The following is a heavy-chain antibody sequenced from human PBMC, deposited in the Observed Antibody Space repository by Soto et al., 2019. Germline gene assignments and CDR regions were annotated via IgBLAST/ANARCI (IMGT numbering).Heavy chain of an antibody. CDR3: AREAVEKGYYYYGMDV. V-gene: IGHV4-4*07. J-gene: IGHJ6*02. Sequence: PSETLSLTCTVSGGSISSYYWSWIRQPAGKGLEWIGRIYTSGSTNYNPSLKSRVTMSVDTSKNQLSLKLSSVTAADTSGYYCAREAVEKGYYYYGMDVWGQGTTVTVSS. D-gene: IGHD6-13*01. CDR1: GGSISSYY. CDR2: IYTSGST.